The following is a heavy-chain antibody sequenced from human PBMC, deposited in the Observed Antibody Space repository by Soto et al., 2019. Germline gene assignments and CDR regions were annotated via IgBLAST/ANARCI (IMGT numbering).Heavy chain of an antibody. V-gene: IGHV4-4*02. CDR3: ARGATTMAPKNWFDP. J-gene: IGHJ5*02. CDR1: GGSISISNW. D-gene: IGHD5-18*01. CDR2: IFHSGDT. Sequence: SETLSLTCAVSGGSISISNWWSWVRQPPGKGLEWIGEIFHSGDTNYNPSLKSRVTISVDRSKNQFSLRLTSLTAADTAMYYCARGATTMAPKNWFDPWGQGILVTVSS.